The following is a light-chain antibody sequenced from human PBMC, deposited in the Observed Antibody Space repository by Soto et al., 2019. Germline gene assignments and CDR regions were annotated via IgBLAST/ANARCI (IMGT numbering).Light chain of an antibody. CDR3: QQYGSSPQT. V-gene: IGKV3-20*01. CDR2: DAS. CDR1: QTVRNNY. J-gene: IGKJ4*01. Sequence: EIVLTQSPATLSLSPGARAPLSCRASQTVRNNYLAWYQQKPGQAPRLLIYDASSRATGIPDRFSGSGSGTDFTLTISRLEPEDFAVYYCQQYGSSPQTFGGGTKVDIK.